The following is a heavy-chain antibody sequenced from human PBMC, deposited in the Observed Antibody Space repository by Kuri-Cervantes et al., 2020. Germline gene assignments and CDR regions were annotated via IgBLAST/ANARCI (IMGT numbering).Heavy chain of an antibody. D-gene: IGHD4-17*01. CDR2: FDPEDGET. J-gene: IGHJ6*02. V-gene: IGHV1-24*01. CDR1: GYTLTELS. CDR3: ARDVYGDYGASYYYYYGMDV. Sequence: ASVKVSCKVSGYTLTELSMHWVRQAPGKGLEWMGGFDPEDGETIYAQKFQGRVTMTEDTSTDTAYMELRSLRSDDTAVYYCARDVYGDYGASYYYYYGMDVWGQGTTVTVSS.